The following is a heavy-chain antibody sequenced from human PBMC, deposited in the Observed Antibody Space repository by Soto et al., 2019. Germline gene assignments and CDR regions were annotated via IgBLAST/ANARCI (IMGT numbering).Heavy chain of an antibody. J-gene: IGHJ6*03. CDR3: ARTYYDISADVYYYYYMDV. D-gene: IGHD3-9*01. Sequence: GASVKVSCKASGYTFTSNAMHWVRQAPGQRLEWMGWINAGNGNTKYSQKFQGRVTITRDTSASTVYMELSSLRSEDTAVYYCARTYYDISADVYYYYYMDVRGKGTTVTVSS. CDR2: INAGNGNT. CDR1: GYTFTSNA. V-gene: IGHV1-3*01.